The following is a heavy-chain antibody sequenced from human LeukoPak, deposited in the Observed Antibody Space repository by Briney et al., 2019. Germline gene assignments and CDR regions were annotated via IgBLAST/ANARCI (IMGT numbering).Heavy chain of an antibody. CDR2: ISGSGGST. CDR3: ASTGYSYGQITTFDY. J-gene: IGHJ4*02. V-gene: IGHV3-23*01. Sequence: AGGSLRLSCAASGFTFSSYAMSWVRQAPGKGLEWVSAISGSGGSTYYADSVKGRFTISRDNSKNTLYLQMNSLRAEDTAVYYCASTGYSYGQITTFDYWGQGTLVTVSS. D-gene: IGHD5-18*01. CDR1: GFTFSSYA.